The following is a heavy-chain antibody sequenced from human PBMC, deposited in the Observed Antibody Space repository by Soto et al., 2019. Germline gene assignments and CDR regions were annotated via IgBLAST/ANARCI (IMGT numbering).Heavy chain of an antibody. CDR2: IDPRDSYT. J-gene: IGHJ6*02. D-gene: IGHD6-6*01. CDR3: ARDYSPYSSSLYYYYGMDV. CDR1: GYIFTSYW. Sequence: GESLKISCKGSGYIFTSYWISWVRQMPGKGLEWMGRIDPRDSYTNYSPSFQGHVTISADKSISTAYLPWSSLKASDTAMYYCARDYSPYSSSLYYYYGMDVWGQGTTVTVSS. V-gene: IGHV5-10-1*01.